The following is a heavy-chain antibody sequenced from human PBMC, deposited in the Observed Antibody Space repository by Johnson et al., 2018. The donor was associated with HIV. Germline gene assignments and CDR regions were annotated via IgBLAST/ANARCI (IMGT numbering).Heavy chain of an antibody. CDR2: ISYDGSNK. CDR1: GFTFSSYA. CDR3: ARGIAAAPLWAFDI. J-gene: IGHJ3*02. D-gene: IGHD6-13*01. V-gene: IGHV3-30*04. Sequence: QMQLVESGGGVVQPGRSLRLSCAASGFTFSSYAMHWVRQAPGKGLEWVAVISYDGSNKYYADSVKGRFTISRDNSKNNLYMQMNSLRAEDTAVYYCARGIAAAPLWAFDIWGQGTMVTVSS.